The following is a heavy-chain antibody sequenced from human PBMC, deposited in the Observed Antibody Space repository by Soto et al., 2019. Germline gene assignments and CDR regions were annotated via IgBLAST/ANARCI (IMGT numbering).Heavy chain of an antibody. CDR2: IIPILGIA. V-gene: IGHV1-69*02. D-gene: IGHD5-12*01. J-gene: IGHJ4*02. Sequence: QVQLVQSGAEVKKPGSSVKVSCKASGGTFSSYTISWVRQAPGQGLEWMGRIIPILGIANYAQKFQGRVTITADKSTITAYLELSSLISEHTAVCYSSYQPWCIDGYNSPPHYWGQGTLVTVSS. CDR1: GGTFSSYT. CDR3: SYQPWCIDGYNSPPHY.